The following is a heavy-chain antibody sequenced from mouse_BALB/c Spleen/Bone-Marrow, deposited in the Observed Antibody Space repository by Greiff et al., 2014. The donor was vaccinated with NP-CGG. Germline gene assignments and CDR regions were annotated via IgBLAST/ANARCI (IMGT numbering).Heavy chain of an antibody. Sequence: VKLQESGAELVKPGASVKLSCKASGYTFTSYWMHWVKQRPGQGLEWIGEINPSNGRTNYDEKFKSKATLTVDKSSSTAYMQLSSLTSEDAAVYYCAIGLRGDYWGQGTSVTVSS. CDR2: INPSNGRT. CDR3: AIGLRGDY. V-gene: IGHV1S81*02. J-gene: IGHJ4*01. CDR1: GYTFTSYW. D-gene: IGHD1-1*01.